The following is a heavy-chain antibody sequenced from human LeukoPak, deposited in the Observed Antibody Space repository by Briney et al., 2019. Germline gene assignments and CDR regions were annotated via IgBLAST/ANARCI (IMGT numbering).Heavy chain of an antibody. CDR3: AKERDYGPADY. CDR1: GFIFNKHA. CDR2: LSGSGSST. J-gene: IGHJ4*02. V-gene: IGHV3-23*01. D-gene: IGHD4/OR15-4a*01. Sequence: GGSLRLSCVASGFIFNKHAMSWVRQAPGKGLEWVSGLSGSGSSTDYADSVKGRFTASRDNSKNTLFLQMNSLRAEDTAIYYCAKERDYGPADYWGQGTLVTVSS.